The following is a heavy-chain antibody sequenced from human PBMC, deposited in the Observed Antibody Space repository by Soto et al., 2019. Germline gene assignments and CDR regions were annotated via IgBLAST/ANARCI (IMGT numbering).Heavy chain of an antibody. CDR1: GGSISSGGYS. Sequence: PSETLSLTCAVSGGSISSGGYSWSWIRQPPGKGLEWIGYIYHSGSTYYNPSLKSRVTILVDTSRNQFSLELNSVSAADTAVYYCARADSSRYTFDHWRQGTLVTVSS. CDR3: ARADSSRYTFDH. V-gene: IGHV4-30-2*01. J-gene: IGHJ4*02. D-gene: IGHD2-2*02. CDR2: IYHSGST.